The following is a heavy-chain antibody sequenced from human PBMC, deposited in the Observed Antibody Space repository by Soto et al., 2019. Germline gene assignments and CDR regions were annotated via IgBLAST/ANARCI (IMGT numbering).Heavy chain of an antibody. CDR1: GGSISSYY. CDR2: IYYSGST. Sequence: SETLSLTSTVSGGSISSYYWSWIRQPPGKGLEWIGYIYYSGSTNYNPSLKSRVTISVDTSKNQFSLKLSSVTAADTAVYYCARALGNWGPWGAFYYYMDVWGKGTTVTVSS. J-gene: IGHJ6*03. V-gene: IGHV4-59*01. D-gene: IGHD7-27*01. CDR3: ARALGNWGPWGAFYYYMDV.